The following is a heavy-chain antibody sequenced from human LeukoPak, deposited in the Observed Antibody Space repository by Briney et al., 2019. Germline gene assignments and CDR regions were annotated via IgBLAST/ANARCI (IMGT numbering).Heavy chain of an antibody. Sequence: SETLSLTCIVSGDSVSSYYWNWIRQPPGKGLEWISYTHHSGNALYNPSLKSRVTTSVDTSKNQFSLSLSSVTAADTAVYYCARWEVRLNAFEMWGQGTMVTVSS. J-gene: IGHJ3*02. D-gene: IGHD3-10*01. CDR3: ARWEVRLNAFEM. CDR1: GDSVSSYY. V-gene: IGHV4-59*02. CDR2: THHSGNA.